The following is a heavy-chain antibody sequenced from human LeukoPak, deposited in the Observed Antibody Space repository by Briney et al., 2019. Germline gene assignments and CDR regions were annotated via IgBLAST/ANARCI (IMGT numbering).Heavy chain of an antibody. D-gene: IGHD6-19*01. CDR3: AKDMEYSSGWYGSFDY. J-gene: IGHJ4*02. CDR2: ISWNSGSI. Sequence: GGSLRLSCAASGFTFDDYAMHWVRQAPGKGLEWVSGISWNSGSIGYADSVKGRFTISRDNAKNSLYLQMNSLRAEDTALYYCAKDMEYSSGWYGSFDYWGQGTLVTVSS. CDR1: GFTFDDYA. V-gene: IGHV3-9*01.